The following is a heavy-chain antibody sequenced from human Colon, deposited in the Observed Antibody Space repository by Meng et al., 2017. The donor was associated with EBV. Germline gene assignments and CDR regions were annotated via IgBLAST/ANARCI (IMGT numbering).Heavy chain of an antibody. CDR1: GFTFSTYA. CDR3: ARGGGSCCFEY. CDR2: MSGSGGST. D-gene: IGHD2-15*01. Sequence: EVQLLEXXXGXVXXGGXLRLSCAASGFTFSTYAMSWVRQAPGKGLEWVSSMSGSGGSTYHADSVRGRFTISRDNSKNTLYLQMNSLRAEDTAVYYCARGGGSCCFEYWGQGTLVTVSS. J-gene: IGHJ4*02. V-gene: IGHV3-23*01.